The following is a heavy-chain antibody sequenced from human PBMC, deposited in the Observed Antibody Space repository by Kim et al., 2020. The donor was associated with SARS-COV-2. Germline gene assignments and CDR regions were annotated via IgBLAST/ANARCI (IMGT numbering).Heavy chain of an antibody. V-gene: IGHV3-30-3*01. CDR3: ARDRASIAARGNDYYYGMDV. D-gene: IGHD6-6*01. Sequence: GGSLRLSCAASGFTFSSYAMHWVRQAPGKGLEWVAVISYDGSNKYYADSVKGRFTISRDNSKNTLYLQMNSLRAEDTAVYYCARDRASIAARGNDYYYGMDVWGQGTTVTVSS. J-gene: IGHJ6*02. CDR2: ISYDGSNK. CDR1: GFTFSSYA.